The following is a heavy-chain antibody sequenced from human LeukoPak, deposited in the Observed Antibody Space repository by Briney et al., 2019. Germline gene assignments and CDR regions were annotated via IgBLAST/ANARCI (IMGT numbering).Heavy chain of an antibody. CDR1: GFTFSSYW. J-gene: IGHJ4*02. Sequence: PGGSLRLSCAASGFTFSSYWMSWVRQAPGKGLEWVSYISSSGSTIYYADSVKGRFTISGDNAKNSLYLQMNSLRAEDTAVYYCASGGLGDSSGYYPFAFDYWGQGTLVTVSS. CDR2: ISSSGSTI. CDR3: ASGGLGDSSGYYPFAFDY. V-gene: IGHV3-48*04. D-gene: IGHD3-22*01.